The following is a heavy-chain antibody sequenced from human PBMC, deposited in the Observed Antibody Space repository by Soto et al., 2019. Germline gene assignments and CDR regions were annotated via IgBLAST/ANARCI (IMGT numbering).Heavy chain of an antibody. V-gene: IGHV3-7*02. CDR3: ARNSGSYYRFDY. J-gene: IGHJ4*02. CDR2: IKQDGSEK. CDR1: GCTSSSSR. D-gene: IGHD1-26*01. Sequence: PGGSLRRSCSPAGCTSSSSRRSWVLQAPGKGLGWVANIKQDGSEKYYVDSVKGRFTISRDNAKNSLYLQMNSLRAEDTAVYYCARNSGSYYRFDYWGQGT.